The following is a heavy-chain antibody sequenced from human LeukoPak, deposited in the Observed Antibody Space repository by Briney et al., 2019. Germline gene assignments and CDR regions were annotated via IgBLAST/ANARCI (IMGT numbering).Heavy chain of an antibody. J-gene: IGHJ6*02. D-gene: IGHD6-13*01. CDR1: GGSISSSSYY. CDR2: IYYSGST. CDR3: ARVMVAAAGTGVYYGMDV. Sequence: PSETLSLTCTVSGGSISSSSYYWGWIRQPPGKGLEWIGYIYYSGSTNYNPSLKSRVTISVDTSKNQFSLKLSSVTAADTAVYYCARVMVAAAGTGVYYGMDVWGQGTTVTVSS. V-gene: IGHV4-61*05.